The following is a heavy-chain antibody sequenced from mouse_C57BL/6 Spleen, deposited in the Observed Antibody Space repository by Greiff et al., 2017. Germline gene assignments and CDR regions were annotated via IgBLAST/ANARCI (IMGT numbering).Heavy chain of an antibody. J-gene: IGHJ2*01. V-gene: IGHV1-82*01. CDR1: GYAFSSSW. CDR2: IYPGDGDT. D-gene: IGHD1-1*01. Sequence: VQLQQSGPELVKPGASVKISCKASGYAFSSSWMNWVKQRPGKGLEWIGRIYPGDGDTNYNGKFKGKATLTADKSSSTAYMQLSSLTSEDSAVYFCARGGSSYLFDYWGQGTTLTVSS. CDR3: ARGGSSYLFDY.